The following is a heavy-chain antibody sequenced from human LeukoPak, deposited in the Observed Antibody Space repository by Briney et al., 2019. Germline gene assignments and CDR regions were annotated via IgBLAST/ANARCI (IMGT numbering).Heavy chain of an antibody. V-gene: IGHV3-7*01. CDR1: GFSFSDHW. D-gene: IGHD2-2*02. CDR3: ARVPGFIYCSSTSCYTRGPFDY. J-gene: IGHJ4*02. Sequence: GGSLRLSCVASGFSFSDHWMNWFRQAPGKGLEWVATIKKNGSEQYYVDSMKGRLTISRDNAKNSVYLQIHNLRAEDTAVYYCARVPGFIYCSSTSCYTRGPFDYWGQGTLVTVSS. CDR2: IKKNGSEQ.